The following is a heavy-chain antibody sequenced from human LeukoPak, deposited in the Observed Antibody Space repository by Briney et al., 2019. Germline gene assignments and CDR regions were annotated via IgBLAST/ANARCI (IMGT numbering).Heavy chain of an antibody. J-gene: IGHJ5*02. Sequence: PSETLSLTCAVYGGSFSGYYWSWIRQPPGKGLEGVGEINHSGSSNDNPSLKSRVTISVDTSKNQFSLKLSSVTAADTAVYYCARGGLSSSWFDPWGQGTLVTVSS. CDR1: GGSFSGYY. D-gene: IGHD6-13*01. V-gene: IGHV4-34*01. CDR3: ARGGLSSSWFDP. CDR2: INHSGSS.